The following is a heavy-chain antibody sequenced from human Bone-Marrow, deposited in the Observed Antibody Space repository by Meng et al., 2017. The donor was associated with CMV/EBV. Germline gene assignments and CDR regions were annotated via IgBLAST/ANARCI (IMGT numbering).Heavy chain of an antibody. CDR2: ISDRGGST. J-gene: IGHJ4*02. D-gene: IGHD6-19*01. CDR1: GFTFSDYE. CDR3: ARFQWLVYYFDY. V-gene: IGHV3-48*03. Sequence: GRSLRLSCAASGFTFSDYEMNWVRQAPGRGLEWVSYISDRGGSTYYADSVKGRFTISRDNSKNSVYLQMNSLRAEDTAIYYCARFQWLVYYFDYWGRGTLVTVSS.